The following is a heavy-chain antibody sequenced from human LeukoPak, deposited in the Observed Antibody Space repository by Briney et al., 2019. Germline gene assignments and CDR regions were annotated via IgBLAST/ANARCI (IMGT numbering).Heavy chain of an antibody. J-gene: IGHJ3*02. V-gene: IGHV1-2*02. Sequence: ASVKVSCKASGGTFSSYAISWVRQAPGQGLEWMGWINPNSGGTNYAQKFQGRVTMTRDTSISTAYMELSRLRSDDTAVYYCARAYCTNGVCYTPGAFDIWGQGTMVTVSS. CDR3: ARAYCTNGVCYTPGAFDI. CDR2: INPNSGGT. CDR1: GGTFSSYA. D-gene: IGHD2-8*01.